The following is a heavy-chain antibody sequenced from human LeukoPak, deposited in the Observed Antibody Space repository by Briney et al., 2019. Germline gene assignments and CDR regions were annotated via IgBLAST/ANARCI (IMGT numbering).Heavy chain of an antibody. CDR1: GFTFSDYA. Sequence: GGSLRLSCTASGFTFSDYAMNWVRQAPGMGLAWVSHISDSGSAIHYADSVKGRFTMSRDNAKNSLYLQMNNLRAEDTAVYYCARGDDYVWGSYRYADYWGQGTLVTVSS. CDR2: ISDSGSAI. D-gene: IGHD3-16*02. CDR3: ARGDDYVWGSYRYADY. J-gene: IGHJ4*02. V-gene: IGHV3-48*04.